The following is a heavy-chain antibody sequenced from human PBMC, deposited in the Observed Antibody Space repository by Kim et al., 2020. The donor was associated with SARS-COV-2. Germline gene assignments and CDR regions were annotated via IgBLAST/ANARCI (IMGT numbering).Heavy chain of an antibody. CDR3: ARRRRCSGGSCYRGSFDY. D-gene: IGHD2-15*01. Sequence: GGSLRLSCAASGFTFSSYAMSWVRQAPGKGLEWVSAISGSGGSTYYADSVKGRFTISRDNSKNTLYLQMNSLRAEDTAVYYCARRRRCSGGSCYRGSFDYWGQGTLVTVSS. CDR2: ISGSGGST. CDR1: GFTFSSYA. J-gene: IGHJ4*02. V-gene: IGHV3-23*01.